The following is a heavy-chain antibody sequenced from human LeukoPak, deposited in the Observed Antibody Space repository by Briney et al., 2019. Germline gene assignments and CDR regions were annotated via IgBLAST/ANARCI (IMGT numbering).Heavy chain of an antibody. CDR2: IYYSGST. CDR1: GGSVSSGSYY. CDR3: AREENGWNGSDDAFDI. J-gene: IGHJ3*02. Sequence: SETLSLTGTVSGGSVSSGSYYWSWIRQPPGKGLEWIGYIYYSGSTNYNPSLKSRVTISVDTSKNQFSLKLSSVTAADTAVYYCAREENGWNGSDDAFDIWGQGTMVTVSS. V-gene: IGHV4-61*01. D-gene: IGHD1-1*01.